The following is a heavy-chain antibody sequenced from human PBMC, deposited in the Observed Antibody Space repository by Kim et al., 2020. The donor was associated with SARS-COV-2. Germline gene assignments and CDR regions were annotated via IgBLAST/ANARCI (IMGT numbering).Heavy chain of an antibody. CDR1: GGTFSSYA. J-gene: IGHJ6*02. CDR3: ASLGFTMVRGPNYYYGMDV. Sequence: SVKVSCKASGGTFSSYAISWVRQAPGQGLEWMGRIIPILGIANYAQKFQGRVTITADKSTSTAYMELSSLRSEDTAVYYCASLGFTMVRGPNYYYGMDVWGQGTTVTVSS. V-gene: IGHV1-69*04. D-gene: IGHD3-10*01. CDR2: IIPILGIA.